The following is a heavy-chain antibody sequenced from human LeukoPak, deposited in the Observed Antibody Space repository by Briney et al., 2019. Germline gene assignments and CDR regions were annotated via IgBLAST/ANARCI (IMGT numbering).Heavy chain of an antibody. Sequence: ASVKVSCKTSGYTFTDYAIHWVRQAPGQGLEWVGRIDPHTGGTYSAQKFQGRVTLTRDASIDTAYMELSRLRSDDTAFYYCTRDLTITGPIGYWDQETLVTVSS. J-gene: IGHJ4*02. CDR3: TRDLTITGPIGY. D-gene: IGHD3-9*01. CDR2: IDPHTGGT. V-gene: IGHV1-2*06. CDR1: GYTFTDYA.